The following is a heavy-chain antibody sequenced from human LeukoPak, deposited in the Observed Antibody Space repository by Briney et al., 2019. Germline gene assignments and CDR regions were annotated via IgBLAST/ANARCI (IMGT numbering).Heavy chain of an antibody. Sequence: PSETLSLTCAVYGGSFSGYYWSWIRQPPGKGLEWIGEINHSGSTNYNPSLKSRATISVDTSKNQFYLKLSSVTAADTAVYYCARGTRPHYYDSSGFGWFDPWGKGTLVTVSS. CDR3: ARGTRPHYYDSSGFGWFDP. V-gene: IGHV4-34*01. D-gene: IGHD3-22*01. J-gene: IGHJ5*02. CDR2: INHSGST. CDR1: GGSFSGYY.